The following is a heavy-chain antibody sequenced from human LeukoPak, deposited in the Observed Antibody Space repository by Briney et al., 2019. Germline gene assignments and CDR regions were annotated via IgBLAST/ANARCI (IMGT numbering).Heavy chain of an antibody. CDR3: AGEEYSSSSFDY. D-gene: IGHD6-6*01. J-gene: IGHJ4*02. Sequence: PSDTLSLTCTVSGGSISSGSYYWSWIRQPAGKGLEWIGRIYTSGSTNYNPSLKSRVTISVDTSKNQFSLKLSSVTAADTAVYYCAGEEYSSSSFDYWGQGTLVTVSS. CDR2: IYTSGST. V-gene: IGHV4-61*02. CDR1: GGSISSGSYY.